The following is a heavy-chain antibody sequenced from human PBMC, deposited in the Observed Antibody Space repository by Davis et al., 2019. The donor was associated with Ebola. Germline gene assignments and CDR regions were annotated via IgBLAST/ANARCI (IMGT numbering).Heavy chain of an antibody. V-gene: IGHV4-39*01. CDR1: GGSISSSSYY. Sequence: MPSETLSLTCTVSGGSISSSSYYWGWIRQPPGKGLEWIGSIYYSGSTYYNPSLKSRVTISVDTSKNQFSLKLSSVTAADTAVYYCARGGGIAARPRDYWGQGTLVTVSS. D-gene: IGHD6-6*01. CDR2: IYYSGST. J-gene: IGHJ4*02. CDR3: ARGGGIAARPRDY.